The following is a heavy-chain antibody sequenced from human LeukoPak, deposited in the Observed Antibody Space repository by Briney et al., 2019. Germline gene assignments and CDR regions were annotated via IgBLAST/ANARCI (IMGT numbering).Heavy chain of an antibody. CDR2: ISAYNGNT. Sequence: ASVKVSCKASGYTFTSYGISWVRQAPGQGLEWMGWISAYNGNTNYAQKLQGRVTMTTDTSTSTAYMELRSLRSEDTAVYYCARVSRGSYSYYFDYWGQGTLVTVSS. D-gene: IGHD1-26*01. J-gene: IGHJ4*02. V-gene: IGHV1-18*01. CDR1: GYTFTSYG. CDR3: ARVSRGSYSYYFDY.